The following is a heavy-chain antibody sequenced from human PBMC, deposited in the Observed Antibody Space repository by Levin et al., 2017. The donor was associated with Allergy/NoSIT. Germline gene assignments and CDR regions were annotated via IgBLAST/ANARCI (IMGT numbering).Heavy chain of an antibody. CDR1: GFTVSSNY. CDR3: AIDDYSNVDGMDV. CDR2: IYSGGST. D-gene: IGHD4-11*01. V-gene: IGHV3-66*01. Sequence: GGSLRLSCAASGFTVSSNYMSWVRQAPGKGLEWVSAIYSGGSTYYADSVQGGFTISRDNYKNTLYLQMNSLRAEDTAVYYCAIDDYSNVDGMDVWGQGTTVTVSS. J-gene: IGHJ6*02.